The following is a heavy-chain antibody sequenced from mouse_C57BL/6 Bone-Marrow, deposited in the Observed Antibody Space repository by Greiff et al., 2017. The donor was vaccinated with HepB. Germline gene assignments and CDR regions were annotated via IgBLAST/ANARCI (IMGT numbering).Heavy chain of an antibody. V-gene: IGHV1-7*01. CDR3: ARDYYGPAWFAY. Sequence: QVHVKQSGAELAKPGASVKLSCKASGYTFTSYWMHWVKQRPGQGLEWIGYINPSSGYTKYNQKFKDKATLTADKSSSTAYMQLSSLTYEDSAVYYCARDYYGPAWFAYWGQGTLVTVSA. D-gene: IGHD1-1*01. CDR2: INPSSGYT. J-gene: IGHJ3*01. CDR1: GYTFTSYW.